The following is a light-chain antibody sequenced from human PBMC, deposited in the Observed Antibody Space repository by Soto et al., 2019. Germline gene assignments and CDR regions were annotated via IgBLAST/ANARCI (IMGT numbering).Light chain of an antibody. J-gene: IGKJ4*01. CDR1: QRVSTY. CDR3: HQRSNWPLT. V-gene: IGKV3-11*01. Sequence: EIVMTQSPATLSVSPGGRATLSCRATQRVSTYLAWYQQKPGQAPRLLIYDASNRAPGIPARFSGSGSETDFTLTISSLEPEDFAVYYCHQRSNWPLTFGGGTKVDIK. CDR2: DAS.